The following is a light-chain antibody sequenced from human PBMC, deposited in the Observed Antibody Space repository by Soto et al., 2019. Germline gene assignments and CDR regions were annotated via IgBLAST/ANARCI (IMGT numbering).Light chain of an antibody. CDR3: SSYTSSSTPPYV. CDR1: SSDVGGYNY. CDR2: DVS. V-gene: IGLV2-14*01. Sequence: SLLTQPPPLSGSPGQSITISRPGTSSDVGGYNYVSWYQQHPGKAPKLMIYDVSNRPSGVSNRFSGSKSGNTASLTISGLQAEDEADYYCSSYTSSSTPPYVFGTGTKVTVL. J-gene: IGLJ1*01.